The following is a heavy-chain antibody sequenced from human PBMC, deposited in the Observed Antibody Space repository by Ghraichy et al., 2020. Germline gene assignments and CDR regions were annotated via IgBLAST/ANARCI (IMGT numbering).Heavy chain of an antibody. CDR3: ARASGTFVTTSRVLAE. CDR2: IIGNGDTT. V-gene: IGHV3-23*01. CDR1: GFTFTTYC. D-gene: IGHD3-10*01. J-gene: IGHJ1*01. Sequence: GGSLRLSCAASGFTFTTYCMTWVRQAPGKGLEWVSIIIGNGDTTSYADVVKGRFTISRDNSKNTVFLQMESLRAEDTAIYYCARASGTFVTTSRVLAEWGQGNLVTVSS.